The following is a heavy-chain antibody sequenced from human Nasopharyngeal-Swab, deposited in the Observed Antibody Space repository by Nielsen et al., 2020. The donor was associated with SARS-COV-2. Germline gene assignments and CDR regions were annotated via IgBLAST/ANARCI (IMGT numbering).Heavy chain of an antibody. CDR2: IWYDGSNK. J-gene: IGHJ4*02. CDR3: ADPPFSEY. Sequence: GASLKISCAASGFTFSSYGMHWVRQAPGKGLEWVAVIWYDGSNKYYADSVKGRFTISRDNSKSTLYLQMNSLRADDTALYYCADPPFSEYWGQGTLVTVSS. CDR1: GFTFSSYG. V-gene: IGHV3-33*01.